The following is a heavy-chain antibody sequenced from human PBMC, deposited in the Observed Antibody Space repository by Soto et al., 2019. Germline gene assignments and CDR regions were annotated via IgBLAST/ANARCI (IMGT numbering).Heavy chain of an antibody. Sequence: PGGSLRLSCAASGFTFSSYAMSWVRQAPGKGLEWVSAISGSGGSTYYADSVKGRFTISRDNSKNTLYLQMNSLRAEDTAVYYCAKGGLGRITMIVVVITYFDYWGQGTLVTVSS. CDR3: AKGGLGRITMIVVVITYFDY. D-gene: IGHD3-22*01. J-gene: IGHJ4*02. V-gene: IGHV3-23*01. CDR1: GFTFSSYA. CDR2: ISGSGGST.